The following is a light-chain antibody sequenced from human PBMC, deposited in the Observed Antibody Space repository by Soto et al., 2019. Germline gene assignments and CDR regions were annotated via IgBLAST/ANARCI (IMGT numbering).Light chain of an antibody. CDR3: QHYNSYSEA. CDR2: AAS. Sequence: DIQMTQSPSTLSSSVGDTFTITCLASESIDNWLAWYQQKPGKAPKLLIFAASTLVRGVPSRFSGRGSGTEFTLTISSLQADDYATYYCQHYNSYSEAFGQGTKVDIK. J-gene: IGKJ1*01. V-gene: IGKV1-5*01. CDR1: ESIDNW.